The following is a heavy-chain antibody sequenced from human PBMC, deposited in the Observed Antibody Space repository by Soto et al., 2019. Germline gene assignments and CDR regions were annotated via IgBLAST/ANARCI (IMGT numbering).Heavy chain of an antibody. CDR3: ARVGDYGDYYGMDV. J-gene: IGHJ6*02. D-gene: IGHD4-17*01. CDR1: GFNFVSYS. CDR2: ISSSGGYI. V-gene: IGHV3-21*01. Sequence: GGSLRLSCAGSGFNFVSYSMTWVRQAPGKGLDRVSSISSSGGYIDYADSVKGRFTISRDNAKNSLYLQMNSLRAEDTAVYYCARVGDYGDYYGMDVWGQGTTVTVSS.